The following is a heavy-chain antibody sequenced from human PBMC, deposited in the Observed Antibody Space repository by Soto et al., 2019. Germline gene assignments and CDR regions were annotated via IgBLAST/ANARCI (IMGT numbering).Heavy chain of an antibody. CDR1: GFTFSSYA. D-gene: IGHD3-22*01. J-gene: IGHJ3*02. CDR2: ISYDGSNK. Sequence: QVQLVESGGGVVQPGRSLRLSCAASGFTFSSYAMHWVRQAPGKGLDRVAVISYDGSNKYYADSVKGRFTISRDNSKNTLYLQMISLRAADTAVYYCARGEDYYDSSGYYDSDACDIWGQGTMFTVSS. V-gene: IGHV3-30-3*01. CDR3: ARGEDYYDSSGYYDSDACDI.